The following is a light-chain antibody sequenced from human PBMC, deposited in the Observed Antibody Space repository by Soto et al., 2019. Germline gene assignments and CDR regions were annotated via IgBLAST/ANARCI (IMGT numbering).Light chain of an antibody. CDR1: QSVSNNY. V-gene: IGKV3-11*01. Sequence: IGFTQSPGTLSLSTGERATLSCRASQSVSNNYLAWYQQKPGQAPRLLIYDASNRATGIPARFSGSGSGTDFTLTISSLEPEDFAVYYCQQRSNWPRTFGQGTKVAIK. CDR2: DAS. CDR3: QQRSNWPRT. J-gene: IGKJ1*01.